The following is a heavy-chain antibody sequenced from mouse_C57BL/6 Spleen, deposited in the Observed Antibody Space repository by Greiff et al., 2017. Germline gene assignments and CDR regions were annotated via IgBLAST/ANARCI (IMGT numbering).Heavy chain of an antibody. J-gene: IGHJ3*01. Sequence: VQLQQPGTELVKPGASVKLSCKASGYTFTSYWMHWVKQRPGQGLEWIGNINPSNGGTNYNEKFKSKATLTVYKSSSTAYMQLSSLTSEDSAVYYCARWSSGYVAWFAYWGQGTLVTVSA. V-gene: IGHV1-53*01. D-gene: IGHD3-2*02. CDR2: INPSNGGT. CDR3: ARWSSGYVAWFAY. CDR1: GYTFTSYW.